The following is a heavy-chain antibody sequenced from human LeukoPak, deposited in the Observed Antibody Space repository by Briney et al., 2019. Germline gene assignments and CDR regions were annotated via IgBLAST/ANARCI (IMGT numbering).Heavy chain of an antibody. J-gene: IGHJ5*02. Sequence: ASVKVSCKASGYTFTGYYMHWVRQAPGQGLEWMGRINPNSGGTNYAQKFQGRVTMTRDTSTSTVYMELSSLRSEDTAVYYCARGDYDFWSGYYSNWFDPWGQGTLVTVSS. CDR2: INPNSGGT. V-gene: IGHV1-2*06. CDR1: GYTFTGYY. CDR3: ARGDYDFWSGYYSNWFDP. D-gene: IGHD3-3*01.